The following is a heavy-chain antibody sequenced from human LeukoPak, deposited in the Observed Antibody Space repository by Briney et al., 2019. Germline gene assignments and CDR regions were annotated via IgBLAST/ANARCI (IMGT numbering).Heavy chain of an antibody. CDR1: GFTFSSYA. V-gene: IGHV3-23*01. J-gene: IGHJ3*02. D-gene: IGHD3-10*01. CDR2: ISCSGVNT. Sequence: GGSLRLSCAASGFTFSSYAMTWVRQAPGEGLEWVSSISCSGVNTYYADSGKGRFTISRDNSKNTLYLQMNSLRAEDTALYYCGKGAGDAFDIWGQGTIVTVSS. CDR3: GKGAGDAFDI.